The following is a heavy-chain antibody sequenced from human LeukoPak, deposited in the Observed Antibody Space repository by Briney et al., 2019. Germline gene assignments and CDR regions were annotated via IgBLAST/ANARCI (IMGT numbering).Heavy chain of an antibody. D-gene: IGHD6-13*01. CDR2: IYYSGST. J-gene: IGHJ4*02. CDR3: ARAYSSSFAGFDY. V-gene: IGHV4-30-4*07. Sequence: PSQTLSLTCAVSGGSISSGGYSWSWIRQPPGTGLEWIGYIYYSGSTYYNPSLKSRVTISVDTSKNQFSLKLSSVTAADTAVYYCARAYSSSFAGFDYWGQGTLVTVSS. CDR1: GGSISSGGYS.